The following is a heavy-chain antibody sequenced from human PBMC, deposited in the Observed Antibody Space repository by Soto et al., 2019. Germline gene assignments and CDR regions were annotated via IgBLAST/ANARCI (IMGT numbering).Heavy chain of an antibody. D-gene: IGHD3-16*02. CDR1: GFTFTSSA. CDR2: IVVGSGNT. V-gene: IGHV1-58*01. Sequence: QMQLVQSGPEVKKPWTSVKVSCKASGFTFTSSAVQLVRQARGQRLAGIGWIVVGSGNTNYAQKFQERVTITRDMSTSSAYMELISQRSEDTAVYYCAGAPIHYYYVGGSYRYYAFDILGQGTMVTVSS. J-gene: IGHJ3*02. CDR3: AGAPIHYYYVGGSYRYYAFDI.